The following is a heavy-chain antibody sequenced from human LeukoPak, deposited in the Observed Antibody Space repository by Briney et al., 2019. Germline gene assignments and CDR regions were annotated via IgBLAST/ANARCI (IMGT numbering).Heavy chain of an antibody. J-gene: IGHJ6*03. Sequence: SETLSLTCTVSGGSISSSSYYWVWIRQPPGKGLEWIGSIYYSGSTYYNPSLKSRVTISVNTYKNQFSLKLSSVTAADTAVYYCARGILYGYYYYYMDVWGKGTTVTVSS. CDR1: GGSISSSSYY. CDR3: ARGILYGYYYYYMDV. D-gene: IGHD2-8*01. V-gene: IGHV4-39*07. CDR2: IYYSGST.